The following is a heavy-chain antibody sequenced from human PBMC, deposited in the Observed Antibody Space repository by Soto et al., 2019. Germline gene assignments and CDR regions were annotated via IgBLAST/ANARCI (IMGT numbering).Heavy chain of an antibody. CDR1: GGTFSSYT. D-gene: IGHD2-15*01. CDR3: ARGYCSGGSCYRKKDYYYYGMDV. J-gene: IGHJ6*02. V-gene: IGHV1-69*02. Sequence: SVKVSCKASGGTFSSYTISWVRQAPGQGLEWMGRIIPILGIANYAQKFQGRVTITADKSTSTAYMELSSLRSEDTAVYYCARGYCSGGSCYRKKDYYYYGMDVWGQGTTVTVSS. CDR2: IIPILGIA.